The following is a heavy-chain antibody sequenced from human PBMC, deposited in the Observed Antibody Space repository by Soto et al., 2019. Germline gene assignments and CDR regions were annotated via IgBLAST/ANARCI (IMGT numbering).Heavy chain of an antibody. J-gene: IGHJ4*02. CDR1: GGSISSYY. Sequence: SETLSLTCTVSGGSISSYYWSWIRQPPGKGLEWIGYIYYSGSTNYNPSLKSRVTISVDTSKNQFSLKLSSVTAADTAVYYCARATIFGVVIDYWGQGTLVTVSS. CDR3: ARATIFGVVIDY. D-gene: IGHD3-3*01. CDR2: IYYSGST. V-gene: IGHV4-59*01.